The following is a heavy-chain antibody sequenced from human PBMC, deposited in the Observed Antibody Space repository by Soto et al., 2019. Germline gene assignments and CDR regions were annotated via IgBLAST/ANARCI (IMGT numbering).Heavy chain of an antibody. CDR1: GYSFTSYW. D-gene: IGHD3-10*01. CDR3: ARGQVKGPLLRGLSYGMDV. Sequence: EESLKISCKGSGYSFTSYWIGWVRQMPGKGLEWMGIIYPGDSDTRYSPSFQGQVTISADKSISTAYLQWSSLKASDTAMYYCARGQVKGPLLRGLSYGMDVSGQGTTLTLSS. J-gene: IGHJ6*02. CDR2: IYPGDSDT. V-gene: IGHV5-51*01.